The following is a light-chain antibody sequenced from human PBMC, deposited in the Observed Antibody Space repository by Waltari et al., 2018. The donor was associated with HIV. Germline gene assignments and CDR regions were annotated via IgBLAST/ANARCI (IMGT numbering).Light chain of an antibody. J-gene: IGLJ2*01. CDR1: SSNIGSNT. CDR3: AAWDDSLNGHVL. CDR2: NNN. V-gene: IGLV1-44*01. Sequence: QSVLTQPPSASGTPGPRVTFSCSGSSSNIGSNTVDWYQKLPGTAPRPLIYNNNQRPSGVPDRFSGSKSGTSASRAISGLQSEDEADYYCAAWDDSLNGHVLFGGGTKLTVL.